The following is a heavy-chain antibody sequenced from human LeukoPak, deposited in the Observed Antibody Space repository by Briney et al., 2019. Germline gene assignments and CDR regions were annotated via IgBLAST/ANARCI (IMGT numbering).Heavy chain of an antibody. Sequence: SETLSLTCAVYGGSFSGYYWSWIRQPPGKGLEWIGEINHSGSTNYNPSLKSRVTISVDTSKNQFSLKLSSVTAADTAVYYCARGSRSSSGYYFDYWGQGTLVTVSS. CDR3: ARGSRSSSGYYFDY. V-gene: IGHV4-34*01. CDR1: GGSFSGYY. D-gene: IGHD6-6*01. J-gene: IGHJ4*02. CDR2: INHSGST.